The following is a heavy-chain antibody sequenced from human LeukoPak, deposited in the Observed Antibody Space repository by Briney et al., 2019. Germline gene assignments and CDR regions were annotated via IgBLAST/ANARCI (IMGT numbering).Heavy chain of an antibody. CDR1: GGSISSSNYY. CDR2: IYYSGST. CDR3: ARAPYYDILTGYSPPPYYFDY. D-gene: IGHD3-9*01. Sequence: TSETLSLTCTVSGGSISSSNYYWGWIRQPPGKGLEWIGSIYYSGSTYYNPSLKSRVTISVDTSKNQFSLKLSSVTAADTAVYYCARAPYYDILTGYSPPPYYFDYWGQGTLVTVSS. V-gene: IGHV4-39*07. J-gene: IGHJ4*02.